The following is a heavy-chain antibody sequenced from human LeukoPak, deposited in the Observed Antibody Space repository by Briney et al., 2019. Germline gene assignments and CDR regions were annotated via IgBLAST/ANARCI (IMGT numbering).Heavy chain of an antibody. Sequence: ASVKVSCKASGYTFTGYYMHWVRQAPGQGLEWMGRINPNSGGTNYAQKFQGRVTMTRDTSISTAHMELSRLRSDDTAVYYCVLWYCSGGSCTIDYWGQGTLVTVSS. CDR1: GYTFTGYY. CDR3: VLWYCSGGSCTIDY. D-gene: IGHD2-15*01. V-gene: IGHV1-2*06. J-gene: IGHJ4*02. CDR2: INPNSGGT.